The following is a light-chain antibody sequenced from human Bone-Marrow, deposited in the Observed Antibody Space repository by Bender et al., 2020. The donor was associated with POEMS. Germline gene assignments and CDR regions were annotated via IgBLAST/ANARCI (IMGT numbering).Light chain of an antibody. Sequence: SYVLTQPPSVSVAPGKTARITCGEDNIGSKTVHWYQQKPGQAPVLVVYDDSDRPSGIPERFSGSNSGNTATLTISRVEAGDEADYYCQVWDNSSDHVVFGGGTKLTVL. J-gene: IGLJ2*01. CDR2: DDS. V-gene: IGLV3-21*03. CDR1: NIGSKT. CDR3: QVWDNSSDHVV.